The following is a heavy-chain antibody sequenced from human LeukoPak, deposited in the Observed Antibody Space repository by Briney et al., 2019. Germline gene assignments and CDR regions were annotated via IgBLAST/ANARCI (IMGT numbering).Heavy chain of an antibody. CDR1: GGTLSSYA. CDR3: AGGLLWFGNYYYYMDV. CDR2: IIPIFGTA. J-gene: IGHJ6*03. D-gene: IGHD3-10*01. V-gene: IGHV1-69*05. Sequence: RASVKVSCKASGGTLSSYAISRVRQAPGQGPEWMGGIIPIFGTANYAQKFQGRVTITTDESTSTSYMELSSLRSEDTAVYYCAGGLLWFGNYYYYMDVWGKGTTVTVSS.